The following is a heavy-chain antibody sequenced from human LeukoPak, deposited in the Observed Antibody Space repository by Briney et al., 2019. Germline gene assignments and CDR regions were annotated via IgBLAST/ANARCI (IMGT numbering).Heavy chain of an antibody. J-gene: IGHJ4*02. D-gene: IGHD3-9*01. V-gene: IGHV4-39*01. Sequence: PSETLSLTCTVSGGSVSSTEFYWGWIRQPPGKGLQWIGYIYYTGSTYYNPSLNSRVAMSVDTYQNQFSLKMASVTAADTAVYYCARMSKGRYFDYIFDNWGQGTLVTVSS. CDR3: ARMSKGRYFDYIFDN. CDR2: IYYTGST. CDR1: GGSVSSTEFY.